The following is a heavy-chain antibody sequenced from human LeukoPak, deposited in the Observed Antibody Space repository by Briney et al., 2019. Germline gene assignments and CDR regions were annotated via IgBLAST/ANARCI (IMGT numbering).Heavy chain of an antibody. CDR1: GYTFTSYG. Sequence: ASVKVSCKASGYTFTSYGISWVRQAPGQGLEWMGWISAYNGNTNYAQKLQGRVTMTTDTSTSTAYMELRSLRSDATAVYYCARYRTRTIVSSDAFDIWGQGTMVTVSS. D-gene: IGHD3-22*01. J-gene: IGHJ3*02. CDR2: ISAYNGNT. CDR3: ARYRTRTIVSSDAFDI. V-gene: IGHV1-18*01.